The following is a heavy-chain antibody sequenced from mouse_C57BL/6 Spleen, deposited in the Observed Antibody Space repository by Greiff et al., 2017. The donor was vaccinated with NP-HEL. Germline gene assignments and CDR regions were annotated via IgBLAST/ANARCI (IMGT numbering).Heavy chain of an antibody. CDR1: GYTFTDYE. D-gene: IGHD1-1*01. Sequence: VQLQQSGAELVRPGASVTLSCKASGYTFTDYEMHWVKQTPVHGLEWIGAIDPETGGTAYNQKFKGKAILTADKSSSTAYMELRSLTSEDSAVYDCTRGGYGSSNWYFDVWGTGTTVTVSS. CDR2: IDPETGGT. CDR3: TRGGYGSSNWYFDV. J-gene: IGHJ1*03. V-gene: IGHV1-15*01.